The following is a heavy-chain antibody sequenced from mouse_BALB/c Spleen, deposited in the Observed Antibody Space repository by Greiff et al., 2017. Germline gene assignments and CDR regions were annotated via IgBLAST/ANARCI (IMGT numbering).Heavy chain of an antibody. CDR2: ISSGGSYT. Sequence: EVKLQESGGGLVQPGGSLKLSCAASGFTFSSYTMSWVRQTPEKRLEWVAEISSGGSYTYYPDTVTGRFTISRDNAKNTLYLEMSSLRSEDTAMYYCVAYYRYPYAMDYWGQGTSVTVSS. V-gene: IGHV5-9-4*01. CDR1: GFTFSSYT. J-gene: IGHJ4*01. D-gene: IGHD2-14*01. CDR3: VAYYRYPYAMDY.